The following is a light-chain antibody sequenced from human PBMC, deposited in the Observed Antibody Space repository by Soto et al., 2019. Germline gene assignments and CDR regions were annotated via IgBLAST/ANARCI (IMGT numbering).Light chain of an antibody. J-gene: IGKJ2*01. CDR3: QYYDNFPPMFT. CDR2: DTS. Sequence: DIQMTQSPSSLSASVGDRVTITCQASHDITKYLNWYQQKPGKAPKLLIYDTSNLDTGVPFRFSGRGSGTNFTLTISGLRPEDFATYYCQYYDNFPPMFTFGQGTKLEMK. CDR1: HDITKY. V-gene: IGKV1-33*01.